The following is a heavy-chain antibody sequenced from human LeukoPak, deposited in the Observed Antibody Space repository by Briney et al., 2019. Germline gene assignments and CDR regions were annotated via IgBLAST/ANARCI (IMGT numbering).Heavy chain of an antibody. D-gene: IGHD2-15*01. CDR3: ARLPSEYCSGGSCYPSDAFDI. J-gene: IGHJ3*02. Sequence: SETLTLTCAVYGGSFSGYYWSWIRQPPGKGLEWIGEINHSGSTYYNPSLKSRVTISVDTSKNQFSLKLSSVTAADTAVYYCARLPSEYCSGGSCYPSDAFDIWGQGTMVTVSS. CDR1: GGSFSGYY. CDR2: INHSGST. V-gene: IGHV4-34*01.